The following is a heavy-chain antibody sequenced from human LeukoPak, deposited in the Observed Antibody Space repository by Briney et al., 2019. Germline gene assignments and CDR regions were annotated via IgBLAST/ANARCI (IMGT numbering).Heavy chain of an antibody. V-gene: IGHV1-2*02. Sequence: ASVKVSCKASGYTFTGYYMHWVRQAPGQGLEWMGWINPNSGGTNYAQKFQGRVTMTRDTSISTAYMELSRLRSDDTAVYYCARADDYGEEVDYWGQGTLVTVSS. D-gene: IGHD4-17*01. CDR3: ARADDYGEEVDY. J-gene: IGHJ4*02. CDR2: INPNSGGT. CDR1: GYTFTGYY.